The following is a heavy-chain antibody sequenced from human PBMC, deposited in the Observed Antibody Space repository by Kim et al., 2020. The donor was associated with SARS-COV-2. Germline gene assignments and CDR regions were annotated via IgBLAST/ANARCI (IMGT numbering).Heavy chain of an antibody. D-gene: IGHD3-16*01. CDR3: ARIGAYDGEGD. CDR1: GYSISNGYY. Sequence: SETLSLTCTVSGYSISNGYYWGWIRQPPGKGLEWVGTIYHSGNTYYNPSLKSRVAISVDTSKNQFSLNLSSLTAADTAVYYCARIGAYDGEGDWGQGILVTVSS. V-gene: IGHV4-38-2*02. J-gene: IGHJ4*02. CDR2: IYHSGNT.